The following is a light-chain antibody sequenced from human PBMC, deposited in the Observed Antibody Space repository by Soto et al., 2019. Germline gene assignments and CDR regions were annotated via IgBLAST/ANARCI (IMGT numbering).Light chain of an antibody. V-gene: IGKV3-11*01. CDR3: QQGSSWPLT. J-gene: IGKJ4*01. CDR1: QSVSSS. CDR2: DAS. Sequence: EIVLTQSPATLSLSPGETATLSCRASQSVSSSLAWYQQKPGQTPRLLIYDASNRATGIPARISGSASRTDFTLTVSSLEPEDFAVYYCQQGSSWPLTFGGGTKVEIK.